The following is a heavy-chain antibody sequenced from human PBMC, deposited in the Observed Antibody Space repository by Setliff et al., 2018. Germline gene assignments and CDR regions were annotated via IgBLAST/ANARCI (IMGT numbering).Heavy chain of an antibody. Sequence: PSETLSLTCTVSGGSISTYYWSWIRQPPGKGLEYIGYVYYSGTANYSPSLKIRVIISVDTSKNQFSLNLRSVTAADTAVYYCARGGTFRYFDYWGQGTPVTVSS. V-gene: IGHV4-59*01. D-gene: IGHD5-12*01. J-gene: IGHJ4*02. CDR1: GGSISTYY. CDR3: ARGGTFRYFDY. CDR2: VYYSGTA.